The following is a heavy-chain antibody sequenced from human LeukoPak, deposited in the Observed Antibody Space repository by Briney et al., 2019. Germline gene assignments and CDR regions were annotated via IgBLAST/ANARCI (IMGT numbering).Heavy chain of an antibody. J-gene: IGHJ4*02. Sequence: GGSLRLSCAASGFTFDDYAMHWVRQAPGKGPEWVSLINWDGGSTFYADSVKGRFTISRDNSKNSLYLQMNTLKAEDTALYYCAKDIDVWGSYRYHTGIDYWGQGTLVTVFS. CDR2: INWDGGST. V-gene: IGHV3-43D*03. CDR3: AKDIDVWGSYRYHTGIDY. CDR1: GFTFDDYA. D-gene: IGHD3-16*02.